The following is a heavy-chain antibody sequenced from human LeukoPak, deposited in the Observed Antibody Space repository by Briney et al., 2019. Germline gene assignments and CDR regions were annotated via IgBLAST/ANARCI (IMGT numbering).Heavy chain of an antibody. CDR3: ASEVVTPRARGRYFDY. J-gene: IGHJ4*02. D-gene: IGHD4-23*01. CDR1: GGSISSGGYY. Sequence: PSQTLSLTCTVSGGSISSGGYYWSWIRQHPGKGLEWIGYIYYSGSTYYNPSLKSRATISVDTSKNQFSLKLSSVTAADAAVYYCASEVVTPRARGRYFDYWGQGTLVTVSS. CDR2: IYYSGST. V-gene: IGHV4-31*03.